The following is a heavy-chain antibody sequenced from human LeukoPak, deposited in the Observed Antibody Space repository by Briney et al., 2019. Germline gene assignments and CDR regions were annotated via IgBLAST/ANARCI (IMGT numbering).Heavy chain of an antibody. V-gene: IGHV3-11*04. CDR1: GFTFSDNY. CDR2: NGSSGNTT. D-gene: IGHD6-19*01. J-gene: IGHJ4*02. CDR3: ARDGGSAWFLDY. Sequence: GGSLRLSCAASGFTFSDNYMSWIRQATGKGLEWVSYNGSSGNTTKNADSVQGRFTITRDNAKNSLYLQMNSLRAEDTAVYYCARDGGSAWFLDYWGQGTLVTVSA.